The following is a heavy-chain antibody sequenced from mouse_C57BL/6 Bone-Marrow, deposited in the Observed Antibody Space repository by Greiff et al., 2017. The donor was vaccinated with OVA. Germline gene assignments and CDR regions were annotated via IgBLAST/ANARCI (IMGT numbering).Heavy chain of an antibody. J-gene: IGHJ2*01. CDR2: IYPGDGDP. V-gene: IGHV1-82*01. CDR1: GYAFSSSW. D-gene: IGHD1-1*01. Sequence: QVQLQQSGPELVKPGASVKISCKASGYAFSSSWMNWVKQRPGKGLEWIGRIYPGDGDPNYNGKFKGKATLTADKASSTAYMQLSSLTSEDSAVYFCARRSNYYGSSPYYFDYWGQGTTLTVSS. CDR3: ARRSNYYGSSPYYFDY.